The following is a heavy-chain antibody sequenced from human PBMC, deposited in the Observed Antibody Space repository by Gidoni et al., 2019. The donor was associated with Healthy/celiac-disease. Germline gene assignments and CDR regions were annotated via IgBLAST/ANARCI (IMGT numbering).Heavy chain of an antibody. V-gene: IGHV3-21*01. J-gene: IGHJ4*02. Sequence: EVQLVESGGGLVKPGGSLRLSCAASGFTFSSYSMNWVRQAPGKGLEWVSSISSSSSYIYYADSVKGRFTISRDNAKNSLYLQMNSLRAEDTAVYYCARDWYGDYVPNDYWGQGTLVTVSS. CDR3: ARDWYGDYVPNDY. D-gene: IGHD4-17*01. CDR2: ISSSSSYI. CDR1: GFTFSSYS.